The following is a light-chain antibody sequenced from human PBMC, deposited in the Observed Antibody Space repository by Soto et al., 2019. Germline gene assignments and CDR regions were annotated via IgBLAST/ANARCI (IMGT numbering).Light chain of an antibody. CDR1: GSYVGTYNR. J-gene: IGLJ1*01. CDR3: SSYTSSSTYV. CDR2: DVS. Sequence: QSALTQPPSVSGSPGQSVAISCTGTGSYVGTYNRVSWYQQPPGTAPKLMIYDVSDQPSGVPDRFSGSKSGNTASLTISGLQAEDEAEYYCSSYTSSSTYVFGTGTKVTVL. V-gene: IGLV2-18*02.